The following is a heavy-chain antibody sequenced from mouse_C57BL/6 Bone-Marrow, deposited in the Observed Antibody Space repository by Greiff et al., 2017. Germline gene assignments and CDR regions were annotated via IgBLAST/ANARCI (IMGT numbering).Heavy chain of an antibody. J-gene: IGHJ2*01. D-gene: IGHD4-1*01. V-gene: IGHV1-55*01. CDR2: IYPGSGST. CDR3: ARDWDYFDY. Sequence: VQLQQPGAELVKPGASVKMSCKASGYTFTSYWITWVKQRPGQGLEWIGDIYPGSGSTNSNEKFKSKATLTVDTSSSTAYMPLSSLTSEDSAVYYCARDWDYFDYWGQGTTLTVSS. CDR1: GYTFTSYW.